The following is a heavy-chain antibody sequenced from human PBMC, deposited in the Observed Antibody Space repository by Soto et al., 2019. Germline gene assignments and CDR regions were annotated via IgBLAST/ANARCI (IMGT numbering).Heavy chain of an antibody. V-gene: IGHV2-5*02. CDR1: GFSLSINGVA. CDR3: AHKRDVSRGFKY. CDR2: IYWDDDQ. J-gene: IGHJ4*02. D-gene: IGHD3-10*01. Sequence: QITLKESGPPLVKPTQPLTLTCTFSGFSLSINGVAVGWIRQPPGQALEWLALIYWDDDQRYNPSLKNRLTITKDTSRNQVVLTMTNMDPVDTATYYCAHKRDVSRGFKYWGQGTLVTVSS.